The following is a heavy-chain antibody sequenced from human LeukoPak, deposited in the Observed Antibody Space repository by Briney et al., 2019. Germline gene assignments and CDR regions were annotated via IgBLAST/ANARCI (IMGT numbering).Heavy chain of an antibody. CDR3: ARYRSEGSYPLYS. J-gene: IGHJ4*02. CDR1: GGSISNYY. V-gene: IGHV4-59*08. D-gene: IGHD3-16*01. CDR2: IYSTGST. Sequence: SETLSLTCTVSGGSISNYYWSWIRQPPGKGLEWSGHIYSTGSTTYSPSLKSRVLMSADTSKNQFSLKVTSVTAADTAVYYCARYRSEGSYPLYSWGQGALVTVSS.